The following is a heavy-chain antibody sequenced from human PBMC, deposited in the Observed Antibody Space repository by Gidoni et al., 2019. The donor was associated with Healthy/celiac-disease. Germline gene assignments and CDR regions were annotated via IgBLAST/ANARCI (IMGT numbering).Heavy chain of an antibody. CDR1: GFTFTNAW. CDR3: TTDPIGIPVEWFDP. CDR2: IISKTDGGTT. V-gene: IGHV3-15*01. Sequence: EVQLVESGGGLVKPGGSLRLSWVASGFTFTNAWMSWVRQAPGKGLEWVGRIISKTDGGTTDYAAPVKGRFTISRDDSKNTLYLQMNSLKTEDTAVYYCTTDPIGIPVEWFDPWGQGTLVTVSS. J-gene: IGHJ5*02.